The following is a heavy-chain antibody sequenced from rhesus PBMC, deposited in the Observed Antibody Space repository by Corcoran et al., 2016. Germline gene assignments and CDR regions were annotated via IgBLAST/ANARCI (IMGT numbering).Heavy chain of an antibody. CDR2: IYGRGGST. CDR1: GGPISENYY. D-gene: IGHD4-29*01. J-gene: IGHJ4*01. V-gene: IGHV4-160*01. CDR3: ARDVPYGADIDY. Sequence: QVQLQESGPGVVKPSETLSLTCTVSGGPISENYYWNWNRQSPGKGLEWMGRIYGRGGSTDYNPSLKSRVTISRDTSKSQFSLKLSSVTAADTAVYYCARDVPYGADIDYWGQGVLVTVSS.